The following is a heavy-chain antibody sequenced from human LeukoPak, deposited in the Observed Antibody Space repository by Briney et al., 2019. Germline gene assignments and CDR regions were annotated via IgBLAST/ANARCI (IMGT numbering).Heavy chain of an antibody. D-gene: IGHD3-10*01. CDR2: INNDGSTT. CDR1: AFTFARTW. V-gene: IGHV3-74*01. J-gene: IGHJ4*02. Sequence: GGSLRLSCAASAFTFARTWMHWVRQAPGKGLEWVSLINNDGSTTNYADSVKGRFTISRDNAKNTVYLQMNCLRAEDAAVYYCAIGGTYGSGSWGQGTLVTVSS. CDR3: AIGGTYGSGS.